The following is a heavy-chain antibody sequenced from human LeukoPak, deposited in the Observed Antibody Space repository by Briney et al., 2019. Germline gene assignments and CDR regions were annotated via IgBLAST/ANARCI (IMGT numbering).Heavy chain of an antibody. CDR2: IYHSGST. J-gene: IGHJ4*02. CDR1: GGSISSSNW. D-gene: IGHD2-15*01. Sequence: SETQSLTCAVSGGSISSSNWWSWVRQPPGKGLEWIGEIYHSGSTNYNPSLKSRVTISVDKSKNQFSLKLSSVTAADTAVYYCARVRYCSGGSCPLFDYWGQGTLVTVSS. V-gene: IGHV4-4*02. CDR3: ARVRYCSGGSCPLFDY.